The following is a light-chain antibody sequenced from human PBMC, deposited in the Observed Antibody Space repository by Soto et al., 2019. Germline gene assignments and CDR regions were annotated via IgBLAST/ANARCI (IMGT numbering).Light chain of an antibody. CDR2: DAS. V-gene: IGKV3-11*01. Sequence: EIVLTQSPATLSLSPGERATLSCRASQSVSSYLAWYQQKPGQAPSLLIYDASNRATGIPARFSGSGSGTDFTLTISSLEPEDFAVYYCQQRSNWPGFTFGPGTKVDIK. J-gene: IGKJ3*01. CDR1: QSVSSY. CDR3: QQRSNWPGFT.